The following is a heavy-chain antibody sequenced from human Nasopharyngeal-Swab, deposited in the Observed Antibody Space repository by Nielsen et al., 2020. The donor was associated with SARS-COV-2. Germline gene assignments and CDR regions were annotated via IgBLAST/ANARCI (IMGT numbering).Heavy chain of an antibody. CDR2: ISSSSSYI. Sequence: GGSLRLSCAASGSTFSSYSMNWVRQAPGKGLEWVSSISSSSSYIYYADSVKGRFTISRDNAKNSLYLQMNSLRAEDTAVYYCARERLGELFVDYWGQGTLVTVSS. D-gene: IGHD3-16*01. J-gene: IGHJ4*02. V-gene: IGHV3-21*01. CDR3: ARERLGELFVDY. CDR1: GSTFSSYS.